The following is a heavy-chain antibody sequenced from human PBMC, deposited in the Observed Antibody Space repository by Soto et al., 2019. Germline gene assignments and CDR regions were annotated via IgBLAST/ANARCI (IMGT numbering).Heavy chain of an antibody. V-gene: IGHV4-4*07. CDR3: ARVGKLELQGGAFDI. J-gene: IGHJ3*02. CDR2: IYTSGST. D-gene: IGHD1-7*01. CDR1: GGSISSYY. Sequence: LSLTCTVSGGSISSYYWSWVRQPAGKGLEWIGRIYTSGSTNYNPSLKSRVTMSVDTSKNQFSLKLSSVTAADTAVYYCARVGKLELQGGAFDIWGQGTMVTVSS.